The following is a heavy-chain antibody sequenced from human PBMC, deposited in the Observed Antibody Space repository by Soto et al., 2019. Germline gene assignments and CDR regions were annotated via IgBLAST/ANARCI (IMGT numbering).Heavy chain of an antibody. CDR2: ISWNSGSI. D-gene: IGHD4-17*01. CDR3: AKDFNPPPTGPYGMDV. J-gene: IGHJ6*02. V-gene: IGHV3-9*01. CDR1: GSTFDDYS. Sequence: SLRLAGSASGSTFDDYSMHWVREARGKGLEWVSGISWNSGSIGYADSVKGPFTISRDNAKNSLYLQMNSLRAEDTALYYCAKDFNPPPTGPYGMDVWGQGTQVTVSS.